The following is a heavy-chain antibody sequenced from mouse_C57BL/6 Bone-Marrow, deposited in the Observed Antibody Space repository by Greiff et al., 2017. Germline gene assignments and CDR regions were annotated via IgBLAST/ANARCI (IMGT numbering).Heavy chain of an antibody. Sequence: EVKLVESGGDLVKPGGSLKLSCAASGFTFSSYGMSWVRQTPDKRLEWVATICSGGSYTYYPDSAKGRFTISRDNAKNTLYLQMSSLKSEDTSMYYCARHGRGFAYWGQGTLVTVSA. CDR2: ICSGGSYT. CDR1: GFTFSSYG. J-gene: IGHJ3*01. D-gene: IGHD6-1*01. CDR3: ARHGRGFAY. V-gene: IGHV5-6*01.